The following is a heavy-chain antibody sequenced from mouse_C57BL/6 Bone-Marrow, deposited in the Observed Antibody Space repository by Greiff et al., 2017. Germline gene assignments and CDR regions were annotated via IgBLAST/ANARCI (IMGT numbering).Heavy chain of an antibody. CDR1: GYAFTNYL. Sequence: QVQLQQSGAELVRPGTSVKVSCKASGYAFTNYLIEWVKQRPGQGLEWIGVINPGSGGTNYNEKFKGKATLTADKSSSTAYMQLSSLTSEDSAVXFCARGGWFPDYWGQGTTLTVSS. CDR3: ARGGWFPDY. V-gene: IGHV1-54*01. D-gene: IGHD2-3*01. J-gene: IGHJ2*01. CDR2: INPGSGGT.